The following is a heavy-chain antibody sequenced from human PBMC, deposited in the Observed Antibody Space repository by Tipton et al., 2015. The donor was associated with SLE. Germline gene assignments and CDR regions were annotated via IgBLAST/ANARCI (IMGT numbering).Heavy chain of an antibody. J-gene: IGHJ4*02. V-gene: IGHV4-4*07. CDR2: IYSSGST. D-gene: IGHD2-2*01. CDR3: ASGGAKPAYGGFFDY. Sequence: TLSLTCTVSGGSISSYYWSWIRQPAGKGLEWIGRIYSSGSTSYNPSLKSRVTMSVDTSKNQFSLKLSSVTAADTALYYCASGGAKPAYGGFFDYWGQGTLVTVSS. CDR1: GGSISSYY.